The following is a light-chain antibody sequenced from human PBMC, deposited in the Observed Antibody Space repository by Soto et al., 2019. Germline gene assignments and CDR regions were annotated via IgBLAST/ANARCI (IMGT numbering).Light chain of an antibody. CDR2: GVS. Sequence: EIVLTQSPGTLSFAPGERATLSCRASQSVSNSHLAWHQQKPGQAPRLLIFGVSSRAAGIPDRFSGSGSGTDFTLTISRLEPEDYAVYYCQQYDKSPLTFGGGTKVDIK. V-gene: IGKV3-20*01. CDR3: QQYDKSPLT. CDR1: QSVSNSH. J-gene: IGKJ4*01.